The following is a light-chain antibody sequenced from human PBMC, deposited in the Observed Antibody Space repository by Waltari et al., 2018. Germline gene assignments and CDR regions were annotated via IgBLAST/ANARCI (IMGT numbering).Light chain of an antibody. J-gene: IGLJ3*02. V-gene: IGLV2-14*03. CDR1: SSDIGGNNH. Sequence: QSALTQPASVSGSPGQSITISCTGTSSDIGGNNHVSWYPQHPGKAPKRIIYDCFERPPGVSNRFAGSKSGNTASLTISGLQAEDEADYYCTSSTTSYTWLFGGGTTLTVL. CDR2: DCF. CDR3: TSSTTSYTWL.